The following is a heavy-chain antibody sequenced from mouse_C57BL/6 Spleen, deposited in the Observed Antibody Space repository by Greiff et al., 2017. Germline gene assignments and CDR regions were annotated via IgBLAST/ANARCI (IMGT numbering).Heavy chain of an antibody. V-gene: IGHV1-50*01. CDR3: ARWIRGDYAMDY. CDR2: IDPSDSYT. Sequence: QVQLQQPGAELVKPGASVKLSCKASGYTFTSYWMQWVKQRPGQGLEWIGEIDPSDSYTNYNQKFKGKATLTVDTSSSTAYMQLSSLTSEDSAVYYCARWIRGDYAMDYWGQGTSVTVSS. CDR1: GYTFTSYW. J-gene: IGHJ4*01. D-gene: IGHD2-2*01.